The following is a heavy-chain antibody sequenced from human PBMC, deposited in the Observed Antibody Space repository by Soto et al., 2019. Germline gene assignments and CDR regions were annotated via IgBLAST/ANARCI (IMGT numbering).Heavy chain of an antibody. CDR1: GFTFSSYW. V-gene: IGHV3-74*01. Sequence: EVQLVESGGGLVQPGGSLRLSCAASGFTFSSYWMHWVRQAPGKGLVWVSRIKTDGSSTNYADSVKGRFTISRDNAKNTLYLQMNSLRAEDTAVYYCARGAREEYYFDLWGRGTLVTVSS. D-gene: IGHD1-26*01. J-gene: IGHJ2*01. CDR3: ARGAREEYYFDL. CDR2: IKTDGSST.